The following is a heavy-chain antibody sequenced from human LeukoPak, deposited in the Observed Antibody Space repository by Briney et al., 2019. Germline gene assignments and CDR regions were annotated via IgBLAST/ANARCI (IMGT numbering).Heavy chain of an antibody. D-gene: IGHD3-3*01. CDR2: IYTSGST. J-gene: IGHJ5*02. V-gene: IGHV4-61*02. CDR1: GGSISSGSYY. Sequence: SETLSLTCTVSGGSISSGSYYWRWLRQPAGRGREWIGRIYTSGSTNYNPSLKSRVTIRGEKYKKQFSLQLSSVTAADTAVYYCARDYSDYDFWSGYSYWFDPWGQGTLVTVSS. CDR3: ARDYSDYDFWSGYSYWFDP.